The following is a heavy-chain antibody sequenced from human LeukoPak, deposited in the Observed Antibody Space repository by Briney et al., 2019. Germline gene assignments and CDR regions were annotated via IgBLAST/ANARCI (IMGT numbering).Heavy chain of an antibody. CDR1: GYSISSGYY. V-gene: IGHV4-38-2*02. J-gene: IGHJ4*02. CDR2: IYHSGST. CDR3: ARVRTGSSMRFDY. Sequence: SETLSLTCTVSGYSISSGYYWGWIRQPPGKGLEWIGSIYHSGSTYYNPSLKSRVTISVDTSKKQFSLKLSSVTAADTDVYYCARVRTGSSMRFDYWGQGTLVTVSS. D-gene: IGHD2-2*01.